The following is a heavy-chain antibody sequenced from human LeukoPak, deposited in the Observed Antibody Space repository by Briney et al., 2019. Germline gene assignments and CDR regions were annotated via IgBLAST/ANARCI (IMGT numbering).Heavy chain of an antibody. J-gene: IGHJ4*02. CDR2: INSDASST. D-gene: IGHD1-26*01. Sequence: PGGSLRLSCAASGFTFSSYWMHWVRQPPGKGLVWVSRINSDASSTSYADSVKGRFTISRDNAKNTLYLEMNSLRGEGTAVYYCARVIRLPWEQGFDYWGEGTLVTVSS. CDR1: GFTFSSYW. V-gene: IGHV3-74*01. CDR3: ARVIRLPWEQGFDY.